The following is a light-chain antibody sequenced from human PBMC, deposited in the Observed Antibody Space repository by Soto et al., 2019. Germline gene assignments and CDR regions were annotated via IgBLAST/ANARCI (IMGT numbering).Light chain of an antibody. J-gene: IGKJ2*01. CDR3: HQYNSWPPGT. CDR2: DAS. Sequence: EIVLTQSPAILSVSPGERATLSCRASQSISRSLAWYQQKPGQAPRLLISDASTRATGVPARFSGSGSGTEFTLTNSSLQSEDFTLYSCHQYNSWPPGTFGQGTTVDI. V-gene: IGKV3-15*01. CDR1: QSISRS.